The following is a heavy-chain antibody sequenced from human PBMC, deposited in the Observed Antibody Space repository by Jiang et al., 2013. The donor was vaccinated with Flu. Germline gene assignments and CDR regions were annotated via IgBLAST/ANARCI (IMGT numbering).Heavy chain of an antibody. D-gene: IGHD3-16*01. J-gene: IGHJ2*01. CDR1: GYSFTTYG. CDR3: AREQRGGRYFDL. Sequence: GAEVKKPGASVKVSCKASGYSFTTYGIDWIRQAPGQRLEWMGWINGDTGNTKYSPRFQGRLTITRDTPASTVYMDVTDLRSDDTAVYYCAREQRGGRYFDLWGRGTLVAVSS. V-gene: IGHV1-3*01. CDR2: INGDTGNT.